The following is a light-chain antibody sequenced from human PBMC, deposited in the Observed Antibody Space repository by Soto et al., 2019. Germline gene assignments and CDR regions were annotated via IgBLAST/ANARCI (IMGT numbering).Light chain of an antibody. CDR1: QSVSSSY. CDR2: GAS. CDR3: QQYGSSPYT. Sequence: EIVLTQSPGTLSLSPGERATLSCRASQSVSSSYLAGYQQKPGQAPRLLIYGASSRATGIPDRFNGSGSGTDFTLTISRLEPEDFAVYYCQQYGSSPYTFGQGTKLEIK. V-gene: IGKV3-20*01. J-gene: IGKJ2*01.